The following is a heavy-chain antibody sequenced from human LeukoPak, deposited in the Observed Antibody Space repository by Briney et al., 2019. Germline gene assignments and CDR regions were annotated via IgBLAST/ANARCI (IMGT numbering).Heavy chain of an antibody. CDR3: ARLGLSMSTVTPHFDY. D-gene: IGHD4-17*01. V-gene: IGHV4-38-2*02. CDR1: GYSISSGYY. Sequence: PSETLSLTCTVSGYSISSGYYWGWIRQPPGKGLEWIGSTYHSGSTYYNPSLKSRVTISVDTSKNQFSLKLSSVTAADTAVYYCARLGLSMSTVTPHFDYWGQGTLVTVSS. CDR2: TYHSGST. J-gene: IGHJ4*02.